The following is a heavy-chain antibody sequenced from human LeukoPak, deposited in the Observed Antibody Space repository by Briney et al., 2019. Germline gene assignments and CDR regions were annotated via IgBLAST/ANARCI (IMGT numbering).Heavy chain of an antibody. CDR2: IIPIFGTA. CDR3: SIMITFGGVIVPSYFDY. J-gene: IGHJ4*02. Sequence: SVKVSCKASGSTFSSYAISWVRQAPGQGLEWVRGIIPIFGTANYAQKFQGRVTITTDESTSTAYMELSSLRSEDTAVYYCSIMITFGGVIVPSYFDYWGQGTLVTVSS. D-gene: IGHD3-16*02. CDR1: GSTFSSYA. V-gene: IGHV1-69*05.